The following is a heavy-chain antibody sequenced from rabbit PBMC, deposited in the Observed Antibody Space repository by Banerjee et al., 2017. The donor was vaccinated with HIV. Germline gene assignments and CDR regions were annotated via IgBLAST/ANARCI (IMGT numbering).Heavy chain of an antibody. V-gene: IGHV1S47*01. CDR2: IVTGDGNT. J-gene: IGHJ4*01. CDR3: VRDKYTYSSSSGYLAYYFNL. D-gene: IGHD1-1*01. Sequence: QEQLVETGGGLVQPGGSLTLSCKASGFDFSSYWMSWVRQAPGKGLEWIGCIVTGDGNTCYASWVNGRFTISSHNAQNTLYLQLNSLTAADTATYFCVRDKYTYSSSSGYLAYYFNLWGPGTLVTVS. CDR1: GFDFSSYW.